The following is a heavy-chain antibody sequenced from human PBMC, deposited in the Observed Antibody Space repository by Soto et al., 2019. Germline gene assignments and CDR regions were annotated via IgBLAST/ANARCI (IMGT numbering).Heavy chain of an antibody. D-gene: IGHD4-17*01. J-gene: IGHJ4*02. CDR2: MNLNSGYT. V-gene: IGHV1-8*01. CDR3: ARANGDFDD. Sequence: ASVKVSCKASGYTFTSYDINWVRQATGQGLEWMGWMNLNSGYTGYAQKFQGRVTMTRDNSIRTAFMELSSLRSEDTAVYYCARANGDFDDSGQGTLVTVSS. CDR1: GYTFTSYD.